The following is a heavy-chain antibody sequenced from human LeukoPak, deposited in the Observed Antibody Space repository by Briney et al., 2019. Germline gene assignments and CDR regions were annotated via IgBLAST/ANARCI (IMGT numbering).Heavy chain of an antibody. D-gene: IGHD2/OR15-2a*01. CDR2: IYDSGST. CDR3: ARESNINNWFDP. V-gene: IGHV4-59*12. CDR1: GGSISSYY. Sequence: SETLSLTCTVSGGSISSYYWSWIRQPPGKGLEWIGYIYDSGSTFYNPSLKSRVTMSIDRSNNQFSLKLSSVTAADTAVYYCARESNINNWFDPWGQGTLVTVSS. J-gene: IGHJ5*02.